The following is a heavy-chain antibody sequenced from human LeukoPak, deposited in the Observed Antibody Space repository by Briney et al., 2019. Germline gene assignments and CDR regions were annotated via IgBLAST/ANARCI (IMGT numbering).Heavy chain of an antibody. CDR1: GYTFTGYY. J-gene: IGHJ4*02. CDR2: INPNSGGT. V-gene: IGHV1-2*02. Sequence: ASVKVSCKASGYTFTGYYMHWVRQAPGQGLEWMGWINPNSGGTNYAQKFQGRVTMTRDTSISTAYMELSRLRSDDTAVYYCARDYGGYSGYDPLDYWGQGTLVTVSS. CDR3: ARDYGGYSGYDPLDY. D-gene: IGHD5-12*01.